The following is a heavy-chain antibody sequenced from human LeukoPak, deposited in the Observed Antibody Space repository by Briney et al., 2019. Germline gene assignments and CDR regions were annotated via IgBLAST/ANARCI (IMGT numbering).Heavy chain of an antibody. Sequence: SETLTLTCTVSGDSFSTYYWSWIRQPPGKGLEWIGYINYSSSTNYNPSFNSRVVISVDTSKNQSSLKLPSMTAADTAVYYCGRRAPPYGNYDPIWFDPWGQGTLVTVSS. CDR1: GDSFSTYY. CDR2: INYSSST. J-gene: IGHJ5*02. CDR3: GRRAPPYGNYDPIWFDP. V-gene: IGHV4-59*08. D-gene: IGHD1-7*01.